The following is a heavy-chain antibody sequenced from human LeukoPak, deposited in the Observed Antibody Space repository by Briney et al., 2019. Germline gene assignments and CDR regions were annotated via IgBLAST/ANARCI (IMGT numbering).Heavy chain of an antibody. Sequence: GGSLRLSCAASGFTFSDYYMTWIRQSPGKGLEWVSHISTSGITIYYADSVKGRFTISRDNAKNSLYLQMNSLRAEDTAVYYCARVVSDCGGARCYKGYLDYWGQGTLVTVSS. CDR2: ISTSGITI. V-gene: IGHV3-11*01. J-gene: IGHJ4*02. CDR1: GFTFSDYY. D-gene: IGHD2-2*02. CDR3: ARVVSDCGGARCYKGYLDY.